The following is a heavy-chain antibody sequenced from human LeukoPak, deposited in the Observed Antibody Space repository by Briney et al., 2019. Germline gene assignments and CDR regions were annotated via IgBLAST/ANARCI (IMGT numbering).Heavy chain of an antibody. D-gene: IGHD2-21*01. CDR3: ARVLRYCGGDCYDY. CDR2: INPNSGGT. Sequence: ASVKVSCXASGYTFTGYYMHWVRRARGQGLEWMGRINPNSGGTNYAQKFQGRVTMTRDTSISTPYMELSRLRSDDTAVYYCARVLRYCGGDCYDYWGQGTLVTVSS. CDR1: GYTFTGYY. J-gene: IGHJ4*02. V-gene: IGHV1-2*06.